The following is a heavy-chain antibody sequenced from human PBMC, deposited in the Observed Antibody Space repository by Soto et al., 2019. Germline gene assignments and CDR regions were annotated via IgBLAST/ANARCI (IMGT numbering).Heavy chain of an antibody. J-gene: IGHJ4*02. V-gene: IGHV1-2*02. Sequence: VQLVQSGAEVKKPGASVKVSCKASGYTFTGYFIHWVRQAPGQGLELMGCMHPNTGETNHAQTFPGSLTMTGDTSSSTVYLELTSLTSVDTAVYSCARRHQRSVAGEVDYWGEGTLLTLAS. CDR3: ARRHQRSVAGEVDY. CDR1: GYTFTGYF. CDR2: MHPNTGET. D-gene: IGHD6-6*01.